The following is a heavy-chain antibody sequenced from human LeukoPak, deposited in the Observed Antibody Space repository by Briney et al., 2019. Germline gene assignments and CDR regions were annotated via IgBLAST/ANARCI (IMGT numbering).Heavy chain of an antibody. CDR1: GFTFSSYW. Sequence: TGGSLRLSCAASGFTFSSYWMSWVRQAPGKGLEWVANIKQDGSEKYYVDSVKGRFTISRDNAKNSLYLQMNSLRAEDTAVYYCAREHLGAAAGSYWYFDLWGRGTLVTVSS. CDR2: IKQDGSEK. D-gene: IGHD6-13*01. V-gene: IGHV3-7*01. CDR3: AREHLGAAAGSYWYFDL. J-gene: IGHJ2*01.